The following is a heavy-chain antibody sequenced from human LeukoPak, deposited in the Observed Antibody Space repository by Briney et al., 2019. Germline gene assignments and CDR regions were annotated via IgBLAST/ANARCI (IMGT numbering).Heavy chain of an antibody. Sequence: GGSLRLSCAASGFTFSTYWMSWVRQAPGKGLEWVANIKQDGSEKYYVDSVKGRFTISRDNAKNSLYLKLSGLRAEDTAVYYCAREKSGGDAFDIWGQGTMVTVSS. CDR1: GFTFSTYW. D-gene: IGHD3-16*01. CDR3: AREKSGGDAFDI. J-gene: IGHJ3*02. CDR2: IKQDGSEK. V-gene: IGHV3-7*01.